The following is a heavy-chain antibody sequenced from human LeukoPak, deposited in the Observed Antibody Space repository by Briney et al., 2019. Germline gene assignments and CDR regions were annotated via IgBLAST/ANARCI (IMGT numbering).Heavy chain of an antibody. D-gene: IGHD6-13*01. J-gene: IGHJ3*02. CDR1: GGSISGYY. CDR2: IYSSGST. Sequence: SETLSLTCTVSGGSISGYYWSWIRQPAGKGLEWIGRIYSSGSTNYNPSLKSRATMSVDTSKNQFSLKLSSVTAADTAVYYCARHEPNSSSRDGAFDIWGQGTMVTVSS. CDR3: ARHEPNSSSRDGAFDI. V-gene: IGHV4-4*07.